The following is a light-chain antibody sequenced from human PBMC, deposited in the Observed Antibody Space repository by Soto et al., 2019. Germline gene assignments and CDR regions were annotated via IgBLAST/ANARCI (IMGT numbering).Light chain of an antibody. Sequence: EIVLTQSPGTLSLSPGERATLSCRASQSLSSSYLAWYQQKPGQAPRLIIYGASSRATGIPDRFSGSGSGTDFTLTISRLETEDVAFYYCQQYNNWPPTFGHGTRLEIK. CDR2: GAS. CDR1: QSLSSSY. J-gene: IGKJ5*01. V-gene: IGKV3-20*01. CDR3: QQYNNWPPT.